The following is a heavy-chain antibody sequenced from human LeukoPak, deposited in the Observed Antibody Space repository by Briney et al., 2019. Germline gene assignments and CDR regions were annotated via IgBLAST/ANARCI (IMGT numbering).Heavy chain of an antibody. CDR3: ARYNWNGGAFDI. D-gene: IGHD1-20*01. V-gene: IGHV3-21*01. CDR2: ISSSSSYI. Sequence: PGGSLRLSCAASGFTFSSYGMHWVRQAPGKGLEWVSSISSSSSYIYYADSVKGRFTISRDNAKNSLYLQMNSLRAEDTAVYYCARYNWNGGAFDIWGQGTMVTVSS. CDR1: GFTFSSYG. J-gene: IGHJ3*02.